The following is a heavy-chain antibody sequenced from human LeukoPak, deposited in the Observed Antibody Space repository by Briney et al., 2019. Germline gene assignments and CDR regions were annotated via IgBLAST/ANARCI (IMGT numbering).Heavy chain of an antibody. CDR3: AREEVLYYFDY. J-gene: IGHJ4*02. CDR1: GGSISSYY. V-gene: IGHV4-59*01. D-gene: IGHD2-15*01. CDR2: IYYSGST. Sequence: SETLSLTCTVSGGSISSYYWSWIRQPPGKGLEWIGYIYYSGSTNYNPSPKSRVTISVDTSKNQFSLKLSSVTAADTAVYYCAREEVLYYFDYWGQGTLVTVSS.